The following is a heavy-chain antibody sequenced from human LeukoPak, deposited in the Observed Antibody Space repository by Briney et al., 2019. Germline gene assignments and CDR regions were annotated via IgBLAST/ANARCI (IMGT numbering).Heavy chain of an antibody. CDR3: AKGGEHYYDSSGFYVVHAFDI. J-gene: IGHJ3*02. D-gene: IGHD3-22*01. CDR1: GFTFSSYA. Sequence: GGSLRLSCAASGFTFSSYAMSWGRQAPGMGLEWVSAISGSGGSTYYADSVKGRFTISRDNSKNTLYLQMNSLRAEDTAVYYCAKGGEHYYDSSGFYVVHAFDIWGQGTMVTVSS. V-gene: IGHV3-23*01. CDR2: ISGSGGST.